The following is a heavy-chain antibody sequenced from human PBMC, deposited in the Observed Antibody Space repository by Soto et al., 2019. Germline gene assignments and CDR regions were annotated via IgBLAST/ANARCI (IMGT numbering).Heavy chain of an antibody. J-gene: IGHJ6*02. V-gene: IGHV4-59*01. CDR2: MYNTGST. Sequence: SETLSLTCTVSGGSISSYYWSWIRQPPGKGLEWIGYMYNTGSTVYNPSLKSRVTISVDTSKNQFSLNLNAVTAAVTAVYYCARDLWGYCGTDCYPLDVWGQGTTVT. CDR3: ARDLWGYCGTDCYPLDV. CDR1: GGSISSYY. D-gene: IGHD2-21*02.